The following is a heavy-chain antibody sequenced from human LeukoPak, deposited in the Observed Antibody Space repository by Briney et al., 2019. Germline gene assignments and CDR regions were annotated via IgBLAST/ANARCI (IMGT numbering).Heavy chain of an antibody. V-gene: IGHV3-49*04. D-gene: IGHD3-3*01. Sequence: GGSLRLSCSTSGFTFGDYAMTWVRQAPGKGLEWLSFIRSKTYGGTTEYAASVKSRFTISRDDSKSVAYLQMDSLKTEDTAVYYCTRATRISIFGVQYYFDYWGQGTLVTVSS. CDR3: TRATRISIFGVQYYFDY. CDR2: IRSKTYGGTT. CDR1: GFTFGDYA. J-gene: IGHJ4*02.